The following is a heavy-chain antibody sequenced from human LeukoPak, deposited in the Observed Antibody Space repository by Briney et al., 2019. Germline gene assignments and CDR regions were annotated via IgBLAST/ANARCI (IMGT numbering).Heavy chain of an antibody. CDR2: ISAYNGNT. J-gene: IGHJ6*03. V-gene: IGHV1-18*01. D-gene: IGHD6-19*01. Sequence: ASVKVSCKASGYTFTSYGISWVRQAPGQGLEWMGWISAYNGNTNYAQKLQGRVTMTTDTSTSTAYMELRSLRSDDTAVYYCARESHSSGWYGYYYYYMDVWGKGTTVTVSS. CDR1: GYTFTSYG. CDR3: ARESHSSGWYGYYYYYMDV.